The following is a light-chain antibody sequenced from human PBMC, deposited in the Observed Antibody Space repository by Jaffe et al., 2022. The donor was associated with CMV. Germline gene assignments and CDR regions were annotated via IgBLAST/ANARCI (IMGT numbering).Light chain of an antibody. J-gene: IGKJ1*01. V-gene: IGKV3-15*01. CDR2: SAS. Sequence: EIVMTQSPATLSVSPGERATLSCRASQSVSSNLAWYQQKPGQAPRLLIYSASTRATGIPARFSGSGSGTEFTLTIRSLQSDDFAIYYCQQYHDWPPKITFGQGTKVEIK. CDR1: QSVSSN. CDR3: QQYHDWPPKIT.